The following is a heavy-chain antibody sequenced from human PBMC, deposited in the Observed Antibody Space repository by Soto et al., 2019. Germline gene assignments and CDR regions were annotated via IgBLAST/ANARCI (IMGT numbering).Heavy chain of an antibody. Sequence: SVKVSCKASGGTFSSYAISWVRQAPGQGLEWMGGIIPIFGTANYAQRFQGRVTITADESTSTAYMELSSLRSEDTAVYYCARDTTYCGGDCSHPNFDIWGQGTMVTVSS. J-gene: IGHJ3*02. CDR1: GGTFSSYA. CDR2: IIPIFGTA. V-gene: IGHV1-69*13. CDR3: ARDTTYCGGDCSHPNFDI. D-gene: IGHD2-21*02.